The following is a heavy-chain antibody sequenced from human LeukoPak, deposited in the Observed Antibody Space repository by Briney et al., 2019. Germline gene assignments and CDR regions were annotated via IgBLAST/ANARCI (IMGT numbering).Heavy chain of an antibody. Sequence: GGSLRLSCAASGFTFSSYGMHWVRQAPGKGLEWVAFVRYDGGSIYYVDSVKGRFIISRDNSKDTLYLQMNSLRIVDTAVYHCVKDHSSGLLGWGQGTLVTVSS. CDR2: VRYDGGSI. J-gene: IGHJ4*02. CDR1: GFTFSSYG. V-gene: IGHV3-30*02. CDR3: VKDHSSGLLG. D-gene: IGHD6-25*01.